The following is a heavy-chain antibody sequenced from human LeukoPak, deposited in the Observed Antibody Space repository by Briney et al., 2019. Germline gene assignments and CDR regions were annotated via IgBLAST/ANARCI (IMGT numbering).Heavy chain of an antibody. CDR2: ISGSGGKT. D-gene: IGHD2-2*01. V-gene: IGHV3-23*01. CDR3: ARKKKDIVVVPAATSYYYGMDV. CDR1: GFTFSSNA. Sequence: GGSLRLSCAASGFTFSSNAMSWVRQAPGKGLEWVSAISGSGGKTFYADSVKGRFTISRDNSKNTLYLQMNSLRAEDTAVYYCARKKKDIVVVPAATSYYYGMDVWGQGTTVTVSS. J-gene: IGHJ6*02.